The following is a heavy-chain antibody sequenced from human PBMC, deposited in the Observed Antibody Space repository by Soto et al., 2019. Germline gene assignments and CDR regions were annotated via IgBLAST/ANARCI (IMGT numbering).Heavy chain of an antibody. V-gene: IGHV3-23*01. CDR2: ISGSGGST. J-gene: IGHJ4*02. CDR3: AGVGAAGGYYFDY. D-gene: IGHD2-15*01. Sequence: GGSLRLSCAASGFTFSSYAMCWVRQAPGKGLEWVSDISGSGGSTYYADSVKGRFTISRDNTKNTLYLQMNSLRAEDTAVYYCAGVGAAGGYYFDYWGQGTLVTVSS. CDR1: GFTFSSYA.